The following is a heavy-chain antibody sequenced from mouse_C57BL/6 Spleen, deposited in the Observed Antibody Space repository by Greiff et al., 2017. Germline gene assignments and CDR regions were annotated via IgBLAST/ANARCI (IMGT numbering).Heavy chain of an antibody. D-gene: IGHD3-3*01. J-gene: IGHJ2*01. Sequence: QVQLQQPGAELVRPGSSVKLSCKASGYTFTSYWMHWVKQRPIQGLEWVGNIDPSDSETHYNQKFKDKATLTVDKSSSTAYMQLSSLTSEDSAVYYCAREEGDYYFDYWGQGTTLTVFS. CDR1: GYTFTSYW. CDR2: IDPSDSET. CDR3: AREEGDYYFDY. V-gene: IGHV1-52*01.